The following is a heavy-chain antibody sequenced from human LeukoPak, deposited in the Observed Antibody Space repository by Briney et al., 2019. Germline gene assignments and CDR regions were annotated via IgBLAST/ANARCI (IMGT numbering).Heavy chain of an antibody. CDR3: AKVCSRGVTGTILDAFDI. D-gene: IGHD1-20*01. J-gene: IGHJ3*02. V-gene: IGHV3-23*01. CDR2: ISGSGGST. CDR1: GFTFSSYA. Sequence: GGSLRLSCAASGFTFSSYAMSWVRQAPGKGLEWVSAISGSGGSTYYADSVKGRFTISRDNSKNTLYLQMNGLRAEDTAVYYCAKVCSRGVTGTILDAFDIWGQGTMVTVSS.